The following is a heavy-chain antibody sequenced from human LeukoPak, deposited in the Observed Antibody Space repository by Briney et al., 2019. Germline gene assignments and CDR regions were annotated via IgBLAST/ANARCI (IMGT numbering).Heavy chain of an antibody. V-gene: IGHV4-39*07. CDR2: MYYSGSS. J-gene: IGHJ4*02. D-gene: IGHD2-15*01. CDR1: GGSISSGTYY. CDR3: ASDARVEYCSGGGCYSPFDY. Sequence: SETLSLTCTVSGGSISSGTYYWGWIRQPPGRGLEWIGSMYYSGSSYYNPSLKSRVTISVDTSKNHFSLKLSSVTAADTAVYYCASDARVEYCSGGGCYSPFDYWGQGTLVTVSS.